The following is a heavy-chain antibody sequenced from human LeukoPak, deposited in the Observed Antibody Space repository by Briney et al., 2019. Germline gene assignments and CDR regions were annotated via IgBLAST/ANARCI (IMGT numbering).Heavy chain of an antibody. CDR2: IYTSGST. Sequence: PSETLSLTCTVSGGSITSGSYYWSWIRQPAGKGLEWIGRIYTSGSTNYNPSLKSRVTISVDTSKNQFSLKLSSVTAADTAVYYCAREGEQLVPYYYYYYMDVWGKGTTVTVSS. J-gene: IGHJ6*03. CDR1: GGSITSGSYY. V-gene: IGHV4-61*02. CDR3: AREGEQLVPYYYYYYMDV. D-gene: IGHD6-6*01.